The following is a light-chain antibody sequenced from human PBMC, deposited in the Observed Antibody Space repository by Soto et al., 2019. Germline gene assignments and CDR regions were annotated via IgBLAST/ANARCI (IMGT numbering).Light chain of an antibody. J-gene: IGKJ1*01. Sequence: EIVVTQSPATLSVSPGERATLSCRTSQSVSSHVAWYQQKPGQAPRLLIHGASTRATAIPARFSGSGSGTEFTLTISSLQSEDSALYYCQYFYRWPWTFGPGTKLDIK. CDR3: QYFYRWPWT. V-gene: IGKV3-15*01. CDR1: QSVSSH. CDR2: GAS.